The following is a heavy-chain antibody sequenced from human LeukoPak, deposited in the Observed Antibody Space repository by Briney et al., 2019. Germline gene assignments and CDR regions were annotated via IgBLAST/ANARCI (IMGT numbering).Heavy chain of an antibody. D-gene: IGHD6-13*01. J-gene: IGHJ4*02. V-gene: IGHV3-66*01. CDR3: ARVSLYSSSWYYFDC. CDR2: IYSGGST. Sequence: GGSLRLSCAASGFTVSSNYMSWVRQDPGKGLEWVSVIYSGGSTYYADSVKGRFTISRDNSKNTLYLQMNSLRAEDTAVYYCARVSLYSSSWYYFDCWGQGTLVTVSS. CDR1: GFTVSSNY.